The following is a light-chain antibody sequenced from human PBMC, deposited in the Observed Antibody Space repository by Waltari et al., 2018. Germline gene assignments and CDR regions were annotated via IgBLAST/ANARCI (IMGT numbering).Light chain of an antibody. Sequence: QSALTQPASVSGSPGQSITISCTGSSRDVGGYNFVAGYQQHPGKAPKLLIYEVIKRPSGVSIRFSGSKAGNTASLTISGLQAEDEADYYCCSYIGRALFGGGTKLTVL. CDR1: SRDVGGYNF. J-gene: IGLJ2*01. CDR3: CSYIGRAL. V-gene: IGLV2-23*02. CDR2: EVI.